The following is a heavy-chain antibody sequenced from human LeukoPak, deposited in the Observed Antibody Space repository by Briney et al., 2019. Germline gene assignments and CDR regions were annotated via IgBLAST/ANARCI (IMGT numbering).Heavy chain of an antibody. D-gene: IGHD3-10*01. J-gene: IGHJ4*02. CDR2: IYHSGST. V-gene: IGHV4-38-2*02. CDR1: GYSISSGYY. CDR3: VHYYGSGSYLGGFRF. Sequence: SETLSLTCTVSGYSISSGYYWGWIRQPPGKGLEWIGTIYHSGSTYYNPSLKSRVTTSVDTSKNQFSLKLSSVTAADTAVYYCVHYYGSGSYLGGFRFWGQGTLVTVSS.